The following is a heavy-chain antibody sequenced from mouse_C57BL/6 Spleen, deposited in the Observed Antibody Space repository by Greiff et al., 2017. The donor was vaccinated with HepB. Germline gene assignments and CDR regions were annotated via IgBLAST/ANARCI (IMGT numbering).Heavy chain of an antibody. CDR3: ARSTDYFDN. V-gene: IGHV1-64*01. CDR1: GYTFTSYW. D-gene: IGHD4-1*02. J-gene: IGHJ2*01. CDR2: IHPNSGST. Sequence: QVQLQQPGAELVKPGASVKLSCKASGYTFTSYWMHWVKQRPGQGLEWIGMIHPNSGSTNYNEKFKSKATLTVDKSSSTAYMQLSSLTSEDSAVYYGARSTDYFDNWGQGNTLTVSS.